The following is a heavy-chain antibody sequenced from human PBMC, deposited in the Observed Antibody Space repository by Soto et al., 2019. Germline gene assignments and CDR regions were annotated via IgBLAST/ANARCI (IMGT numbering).Heavy chain of an antibody. D-gene: IGHD6-19*01. CDR2: TIPMFDTA. CDR1: GGSFSNYI. Sequence: QVHLVQSGAEVKKPGSSVKVSCKASGGSFSNYIFAWVRQAPGQGLEWMGGTIPMFDTAQYAQKLQGRVTITADESTSTVYMELTSLTSYYTAVYYCARGLFGQQWLVGFDTWGQGTLVTVSS. J-gene: IGHJ4*02. V-gene: IGHV1-69*01. CDR3: ARGLFGQQWLVGFDT.